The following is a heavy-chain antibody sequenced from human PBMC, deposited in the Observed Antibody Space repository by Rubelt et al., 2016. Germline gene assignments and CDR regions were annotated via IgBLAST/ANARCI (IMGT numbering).Heavy chain of an antibody. Sequence: QITLKESGPTLVKPTQTLTLTCTFSGFSLSTSGVAVGWIRQPPGKALEWLALIYWDDDERYSPSLKSRLTITKATSKNQVVLRMTIMDPVDTATYYCAHSRTEAPFDYWGQGTLVTVSS. CDR1: GFSLSTSGVA. V-gene: IGHV2-5*02. CDR2: IYWDDDE. CDR3: AHSRTEAPFDY. J-gene: IGHJ4*02.